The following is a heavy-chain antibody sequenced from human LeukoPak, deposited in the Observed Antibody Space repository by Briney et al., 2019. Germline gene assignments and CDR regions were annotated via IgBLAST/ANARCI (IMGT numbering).Heavy chain of an antibody. Sequence: GGSLRLSCAGSEFIVNNNYMTWVRQAPGKGLEWVSVIYSGGNTYYADSVKGRFTIFRDNSKNSLYLQMNSLRAEDTAVYYCARGLGSGSSPFDYWGQGTLVTVSS. D-gene: IGHD3-10*01. CDR2: IYSGGNT. V-gene: IGHV3-53*01. CDR3: ARGLGSGSSPFDY. J-gene: IGHJ4*02. CDR1: EFIVNNNY.